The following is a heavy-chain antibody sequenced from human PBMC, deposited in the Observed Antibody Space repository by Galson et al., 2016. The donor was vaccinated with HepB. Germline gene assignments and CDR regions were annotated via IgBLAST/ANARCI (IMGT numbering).Heavy chain of an antibody. Sequence: ETLSLTCTVSGVSVSSLYWSWIRQPPGKGLEWIGYIYYSGSTNYNPSLKSRVTISVDTSKNQFSLKLSSVTAADTAVYYCAREPGYSSSGYYGMDVWGQGTTVTVSS. V-gene: IGHV4-59*02. CDR2: IYYSGST. J-gene: IGHJ6*02. D-gene: IGHD6-13*01. CDR3: AREPGYSSSGYYGMDV. CDR1: GVSVSSLY.